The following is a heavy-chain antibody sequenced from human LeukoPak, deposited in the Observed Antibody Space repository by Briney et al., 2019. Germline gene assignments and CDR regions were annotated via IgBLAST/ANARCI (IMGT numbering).Heavy chain of an antibody. CDR3: ARESIAVAGAPFDY. V-gene: IGHV3-48*03. CDR2: ISSGSTI. J-gene: IGHJ4*02. CDR1: GFTFSSYE. D-gene: IGHD6-19*01. Sequence: GGSLRLSCAASGFTFSSYEMNWVRQAPGKGLEWVSYISSGSTIYDADSVKGRFTISRDNAKNSLYLQMNSLRVEDTAVYYCARESIAVAGAPFDYWGQGTLVTVSS.